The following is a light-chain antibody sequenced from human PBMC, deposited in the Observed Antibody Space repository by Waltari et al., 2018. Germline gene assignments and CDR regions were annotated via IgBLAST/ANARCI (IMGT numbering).Light chain of an antibody. CDR2: DTR. J-gene: IGLJ3*02. V-gene: IGLV7-46*01. CDR3: LLAYTGGWV. CDR1: TGAVTSGHY. Sequence: QAVVTQEPSLTVSPGGTVTLPCGSSTGAVTSGHYPYWFQQKPGQAPRTLIYDTRNKHAWTPARFSGSLLGGKAALTRSGVQSEDEADYYCLLAYTGGWVFGGGTKLTVL.